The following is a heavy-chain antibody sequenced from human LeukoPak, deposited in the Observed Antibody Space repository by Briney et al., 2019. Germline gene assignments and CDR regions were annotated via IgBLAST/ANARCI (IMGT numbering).Heavy chain of an antibody. V-gene: IGHV3-21*01. CDR2: ITTSSTYI. Sequence: GGSLRLSCAASGFSFGSHHMNWVRQAPGQGLEWVSSITTSSTYISYADSVKGRFTISRDNAKNSLYLQMNSLRAEDTAVYYCARWTYSSGWFDYWGQGTLVTVSS. J-gene: IGHJ4*01. CDR3: ARWTYSSGWFDY. CDR1: GFSFGSHH. D-gene: IGHD6-19*01.